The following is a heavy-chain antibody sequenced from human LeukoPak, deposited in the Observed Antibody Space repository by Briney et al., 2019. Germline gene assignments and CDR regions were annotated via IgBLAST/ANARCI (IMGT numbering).Heavy chain of an antibody. Sequence: ASVKVSFKTSGYTFTSYTVTWVRQAPGQGLEYMGWISPYNGNTNSAQNVQDRLIMTTDTSTSTPYMELRSLTSDDTAVYFCARKDQLLDDAFDIWGQGTMVTVSS. V-gene: IGHV1-18*04. J-gene: IGHJ3*02. CDR1: GYTFTSYT. CDR2: ISPYNGNT. CDR3: ARKDQLLDDAFDI. D-gene: IGHD1-1*01.